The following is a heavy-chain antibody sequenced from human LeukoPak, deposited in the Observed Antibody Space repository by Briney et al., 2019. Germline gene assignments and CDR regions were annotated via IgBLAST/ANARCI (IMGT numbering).Heavy chain of an antibody. D-gene: IGHD3-10*01. CDR1: GFSFSDCA. J-gene: IGHJ5*02. CDR2: INGDGDRT. V-gene: IGHV3-23*01. Sequence: GGSLRLSCAASGFSFSDCAMSWVRQAPGKGLEWVSDINGDGDRTYDADSVKGRFTISRDNSKNTLYLQMNSLRAEDTAVYYCAKAPRGFRWFVESWGQGTLVTVPS. CDR3: AKAPRGFRWFVES.